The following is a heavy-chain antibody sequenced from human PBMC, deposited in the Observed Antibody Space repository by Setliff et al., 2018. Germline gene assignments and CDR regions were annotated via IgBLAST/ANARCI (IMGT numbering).Heavy chain of an antibody. CDR1: GFTFRKYW. CDR3: ARDPHFDS. CDR2: IKQDGSEK. J-gene: IGHJ4*02. V-gene: IGHV3-7*01. Sequence: PGGSLRLSCAASGFTFRKYWMNWVRQTPGKGLEWVANIKQDGSEKYYVDSVKGRFSISRDNATNSLYLQMNSLRAEDTAVYYCARDPHFDSWGQGTLVTVSS.